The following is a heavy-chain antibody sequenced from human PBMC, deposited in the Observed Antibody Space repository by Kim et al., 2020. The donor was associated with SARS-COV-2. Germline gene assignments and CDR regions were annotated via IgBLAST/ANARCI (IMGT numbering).Heavy chain of an antibody. CDR2: IYYSGST. CDR1: GGSISSGGYY. V-gene: IGHV4-31*03. D-gene: IGHD3-10*01. Sequence: SETLSLTCTVSGGSISSGGYYWSWIRQHPGKGLEWIGYIYYSGSTYYNPSLKSRVTISVDTSKNQFSLKLSSVTAADTAVYYCARDITMVRGVDVGGMDVWGQGTTVTVSS. J-gene: IGHJ6*02. CDR3: ARDITMVRGVDVGGMDV.